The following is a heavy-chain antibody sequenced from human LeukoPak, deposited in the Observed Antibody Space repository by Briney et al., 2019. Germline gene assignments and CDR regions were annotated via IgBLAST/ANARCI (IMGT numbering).Heavy chain of an antibody. J-gene: IGHJ4*02. D-gene: IGHD3-22*01. CDR2: ISNAGTTI. Sequence: GGSLRLSCVASGFNFRDYYMSWIRQAPGKGLEWLSYISNAGTTIYYADSLKGRFTISRDNAKNSLYLQMNSLRAEDTVFYYCARDPGSSDTSGHFYPGKFTYWGQGSLVTVSS. V-gene: IGHV3-11*01. CDR3: ARDPGSSDTSGHFYPGKFTY. CDR1: GFNFRDYY.